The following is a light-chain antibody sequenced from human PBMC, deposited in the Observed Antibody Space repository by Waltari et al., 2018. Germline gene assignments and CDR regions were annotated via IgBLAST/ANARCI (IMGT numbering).Light chain of an antibody. J-gene: IGLJ3*02. CDR2: RNY. V-gene: IGLV1-47*01. Sequence: SLLTPPPSASATPGQRVNIPCPGTSSNLGSNYGPGFQQLPGTAPKRLIYRNYQRPSGVPDRFPCSTAGTSASLAVSGLRSEDEADYYFATWDDRLSGPGVFGGGTKLTVL. CDR1: SSNLGSNY. CDR3: ATWDDRLSGPGV.